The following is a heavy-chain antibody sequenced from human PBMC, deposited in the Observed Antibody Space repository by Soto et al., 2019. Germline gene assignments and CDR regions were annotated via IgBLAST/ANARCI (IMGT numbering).Heavy chain of an antibody. CDR1: GGSIISSGYY. J-gene: IGHJ4*02. D-gene: IGHD3-22*01. V-gene: IGHV4-31*03. CDR3: ARGYDSSGYFVPHYFGV. CDR2: FSDSGTP. Sequence: QVQLQESGPGLVKPSQTLSLTCTVSGGSIISSGYYWNWIRQHPGRGLEWIGYFSDSGTPSANPSLKRRLTMSGDTSKSPSSLRLPSLAAADADVYYCARGYDSSGYFVPHYFGVWGRGALVTVSS.